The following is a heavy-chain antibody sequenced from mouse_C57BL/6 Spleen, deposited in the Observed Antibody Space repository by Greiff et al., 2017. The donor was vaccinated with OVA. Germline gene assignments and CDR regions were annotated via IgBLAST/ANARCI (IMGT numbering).Heavy chain of an antibody. J-gene: IGHJ3*01. V-gene: IGHV1-7*01. Sequence: VHLVESGAELAKPGASVKLSCKASGYTFTSYWMHWVKQRPGQGLEWIGYINPSSGYTKYNQKFKDKATLTADKSSSTAYMQLSSLTYEDSAVYYCARGGYDYDVWFAYWGQGTLVTVSA. CDR3: ARGGYDYDVWFAY. CDR1: GYTFTSYW. D-gene: IGHD2-4*01. CDR2: INPSSGYT.